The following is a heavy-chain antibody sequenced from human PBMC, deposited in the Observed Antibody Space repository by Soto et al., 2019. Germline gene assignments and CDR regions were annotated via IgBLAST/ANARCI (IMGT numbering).Heavy chain of an antibody. D-gene: IGHD3-3*01. Sequence: SVKVSCKASGGTFSSYAISWVRQAPGQGLEWMGGIIPISGTANYAQKFQGRVTITADESTSTAYMELSSLRSEDTAVYYCARDRARFLESEVRGYYYYGMDVWGQGTTVTVSS. CDR3: ARDRARFLESEVRGYYYYGMDV. J-gene: IGHJ6*02. CDR2: IIPISGTA. CDR1: GGTFSSYA. V-gene: IGHV1-69*13.